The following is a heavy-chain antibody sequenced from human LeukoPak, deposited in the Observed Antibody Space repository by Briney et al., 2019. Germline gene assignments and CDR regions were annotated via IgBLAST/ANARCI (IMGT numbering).Heavy chain of an antibody. J-gene: IGHJ4*02. CDR2: IYYSGST. Sequence: SETLSLTCTVSGGSISSSTYYWGWIRQPPGKGLEWIGSIYYSGSTYYNPSLKSRVTISVDTSKNQFSLKLSSVTAADTAVYYCTRSTVAGTRKVDYWGQGALVTVSS. V-gene: IGHV4-39*01. D-gene: IGHD6-19*01. CDR3: TRSTVAGTRKVDY. CDR1: GGSISSSTYY.